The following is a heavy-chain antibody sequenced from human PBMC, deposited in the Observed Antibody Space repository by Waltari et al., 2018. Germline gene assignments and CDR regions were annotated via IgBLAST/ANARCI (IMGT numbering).Heavy chain of an antibody. CDR1: GFTFDDYA. Sequence: EVQLVESGGGLVQPGRSLRLSCAASGFTFDDYAMHWVRQAPGKGLEWVSGISWNSGTTGYADSVKGRFTVSRDNAKNSLYLQMNSLRAEDTALYYCAKDLSVAATGFDYWGQGTLVTVSS. CDR2: ISWNSGTT. CDR3: AKDLSVAATGFDY. D-gene: IGHD6-19*01. J-gene: IGHJ4*02. V-gene: IGHV3-9*01.